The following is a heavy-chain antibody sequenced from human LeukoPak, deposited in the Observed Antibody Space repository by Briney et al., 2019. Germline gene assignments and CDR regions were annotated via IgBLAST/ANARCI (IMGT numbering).Heavy chain of an antibody. D-gene: IGHD6-19*01. V-gene: IGHV4-38-2*02. CDR2: IYYSGST. CDR1: GYSISSDYY. CDR3: ARHVSGWYKRDLYYMDV. J-gene: IGHJ6*03. Sequence: PSETLSLTCTVSGYSISSDYYWGWIRQTPGKGLEWIGSIYYSGSTYYNPSLKSRVTISVDTSKNQFSLKLSSVTAADTAVYYCARHVSGWYKRDLYYMDVWGKGTTVTISS.